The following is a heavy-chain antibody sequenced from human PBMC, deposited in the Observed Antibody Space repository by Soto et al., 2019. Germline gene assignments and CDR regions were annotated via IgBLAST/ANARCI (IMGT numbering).Heavy chain of an antibody. Sequence: EVQLSGSGGGLVQPGGSLRLSCAASGFTFSSYAMSWVRQAPGKGLEWVSAISGSSTITYYADSVKGRFTISRDNSKNTLYLQMNSLRAEDTAVYYCAKDPSSGFAMENYFDYWGQGTLVTVSS. CDR2: ISGSSTIT. CDR3: AKDPSSGFAMENYFDY. J-gene: IGHJ4*02. V-gene: IGHV3-23*01. D-gene: IGHD3-10*01. CDR1: GFTFSSYA.